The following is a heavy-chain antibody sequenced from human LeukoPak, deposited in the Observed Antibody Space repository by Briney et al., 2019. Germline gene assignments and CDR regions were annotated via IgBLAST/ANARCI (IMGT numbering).Heavy chain of an antibody. CDR1: GFTFRSFE. Sequence: GGSLRLSCAASGFTFRSFEMIWVRQAPGKGLEWVSSISSSGGGTYYADSVKGRFTISRDNSKNTLYLQMNSLRAEDTAFYYCAKILGSGQYFDYWGQGTLVTVSS. D-gene: IGHD3-3*01. CDR3: AKILGSGQYFDY. V-gene: IGHV3-23*01. J-gene: IGHJ4*02. CDR2: ISSSGGGT.